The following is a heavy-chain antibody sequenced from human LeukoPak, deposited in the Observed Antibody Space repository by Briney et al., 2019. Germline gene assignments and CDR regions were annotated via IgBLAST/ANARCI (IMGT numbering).Heavy chain of an antibody. CDR2: SSSSGTTI. Sequence: PGGSLRLSCAASGFRFTDYSMSWVRQAPGKGLEWVSHSSSSGTTIYYADSVKGRFAISRDNAKNSLYLQMNSLRAEDTAVYYCARRRDFIDYWGQGTLVTVSS. CDR3: ARRRDFIDY. CDR1: GFRFTDYS. D-gene: IGHD3/OR15-3a*01. J-gene: IGHJ4*02. V-gene: IGHV3-11*01.